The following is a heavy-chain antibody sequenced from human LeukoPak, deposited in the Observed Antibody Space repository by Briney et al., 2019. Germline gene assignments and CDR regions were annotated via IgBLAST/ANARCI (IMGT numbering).Heavy chain of an antibody. Sequence: PSETLSLTCTVSGGSISSYYWSWIRQPPGKGLEWIGYIYYSGSTNCNPSLKSRVTISVDTSKNQFSLKLSSVTAADTAVYYCARRGAGVFADAFGIWGQGTMVTVSS. CDR1: GGSISSYY. CDR3: ARRGAGVFADAFGI. J-gene: IGHJ3*02. CDR2: IYYSGST. D-gene: IGHD3-3*01. V-gene: IGHV4-59*08.